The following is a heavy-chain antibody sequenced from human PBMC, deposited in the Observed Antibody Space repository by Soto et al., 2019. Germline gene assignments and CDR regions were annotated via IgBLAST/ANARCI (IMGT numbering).Heavy chain of an antibody. CDR3: ARDYDSRGDY. CDR1: GGSISTSSYY. Sequence: QLQLQESGPGLVKPSETLSLTCTVSGGSISTSSYYWGWIRQPPGKGLEWIGSIYDSGSTYYNPSLKSRVTISVDTSKNQFSLKRSSVTAADTAVYYWARDYDSRGDYWGQGTLVTVSS. J-gene: IGHJ4*02. CDR2: IYDSGST. V-gene: IGHV4-39*01. D-gene: IGHD3-22*01.